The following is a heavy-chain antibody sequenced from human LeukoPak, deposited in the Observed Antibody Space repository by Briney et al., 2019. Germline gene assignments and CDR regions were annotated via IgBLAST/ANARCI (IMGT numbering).Heavy chain of an antibody. CDR3: AREGNSRWGELSP. J-gene: IGHJ1*01. V-gene: IGHV3-33*01. Sequence: GGSLRLSCAASGFTFSTYAIHWVRQAPGKGLEWVAVIWFDGSEQYYADSVKGRFIISRDNSKSTSNLQLNSLRAEDTAVYYCAREGNSRWGELSPWGQGTLVTVSS. CDR2: IWFDGSEQ. D-gene: IGHD3-16*02. CDR1: GFTFSTYA.